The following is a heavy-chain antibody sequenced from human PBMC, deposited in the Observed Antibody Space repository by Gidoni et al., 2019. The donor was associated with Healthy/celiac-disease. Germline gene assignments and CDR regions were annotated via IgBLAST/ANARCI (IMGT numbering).Heavy chain of an antibody. CDR1: GFTFSDYY. CDR2: ISSSSSYT. D-gene: IGHD6-19*01. Sequence: QVQLVESGVGLVKPGGSLRLSCAASGFTFSDYYMSWIRQAPGKGLEWVSYISSSSSYTNYADSVKGRFTISRDNAKNSLYLQMNSLRAEDTAVYYCARAPVAGTLGDYYYMDVWGKGTAVTVSS. V-gene: IGHV3-11*06. J-gene: IGHJ6*03. CDR3: ARAPVAGTLGDYYYMDV.